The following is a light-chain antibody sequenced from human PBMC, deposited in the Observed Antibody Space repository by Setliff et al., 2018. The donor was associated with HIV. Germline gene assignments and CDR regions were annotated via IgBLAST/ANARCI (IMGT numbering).Light chain of an antibody. CDR2: DVS. CDR3: CAYAGSYTSLYV. J-gene: IGLJ1*01. Sequence: QSALAQPRSVSGSPGQSVTISCTGTSSDVGGYNYVSWYQQHPGKAPKLMIYDVSQRPSGVPDRFSGSKSGNTASLTISGLQAVDEADYCCCAYAGSYTSLYVFGTGTKVTVL. CDR1: SSDVGGYNY. V-gene: IGLV2-11*01.